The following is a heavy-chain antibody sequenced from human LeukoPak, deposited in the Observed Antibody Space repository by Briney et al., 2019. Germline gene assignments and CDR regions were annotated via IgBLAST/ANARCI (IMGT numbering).Heavy chain of an antibody. J-gene: IGHJ4*02. Sequence: SETLSLTCTVSGGSISSSSYYWGWIRQPPGKGLEWIGSIYYSGRTYYDPSLKSRVTISVDTSKNQFSLKLSSVTAADTAVYYCARHRRFGVVIIDYWGQGTLVTVSS. CDR3: ARHRRFGVVIIDY. D-gene: IGHD3-3*01. CDR1: GGSISSSSYY. V-gene: IGHV4-39*01. CDR2: IYYSGRT.